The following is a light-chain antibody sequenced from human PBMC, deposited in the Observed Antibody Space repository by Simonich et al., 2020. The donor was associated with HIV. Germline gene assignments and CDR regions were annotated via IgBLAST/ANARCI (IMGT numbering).Light chain of an antibody. V-gene: IGKV4-1*01. CDR3: QQYYSIPLT. Sequence: DIVMTQSPDSLAVSLGERATINCQSSQSVLYSSNNKNYLAWYQQKPGQPPKLLIDWASTRESGFPDRSSGSGSGTDFTLTISSLQAEDVAVYYCQQYYSIPLTFGGGTKVEIK. CDR1: QSVLYSSNNKNY. CDR2: WAS. J-gene: IGKJ4*01.